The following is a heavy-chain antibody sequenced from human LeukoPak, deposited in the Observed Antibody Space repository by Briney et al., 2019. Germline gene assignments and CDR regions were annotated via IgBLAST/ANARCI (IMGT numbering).Heavy chain of an antibody. CDR3: ARGAAAGTSTTDY. CDR1: GGTFSSYA. D-gene: IGHD6-13*01. V-gene: IGHV1-69*13. CDR2: IIPIFGTA. Sequence: ASVKVSCKASGGTFSSYAISWVRQAPGQGLEWMGGIIPIFGTANYAQRFQGRVTITADESTSTAYMELSSLRSEDTAVYYCARGAAAGTSTTDYWGQGTLVTASS. J-gene: IGHJ4*02.